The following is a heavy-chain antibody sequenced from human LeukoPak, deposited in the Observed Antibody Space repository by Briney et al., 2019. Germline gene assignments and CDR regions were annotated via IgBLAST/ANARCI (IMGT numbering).Heavy chain of an antibody. CDR2: IIPIFGTA. J-gene: IGHJ5*02. D-gene: IGHD2-2*01. CDR1: GGTFSSYA. CDR3: ATDGLVPAQTGWAHYGS. Sequence: ASVKVSCKASGGTFSSYAISWVRQAPGQGLEWMGGIIPIFGTANYAQKFQGRVTITADESTSTAYMELSSLRSEDTAVYYCATDGLVPAQTGWAHYGSWGQGTLVTVSS. V-gene: IGHV1-69*13.